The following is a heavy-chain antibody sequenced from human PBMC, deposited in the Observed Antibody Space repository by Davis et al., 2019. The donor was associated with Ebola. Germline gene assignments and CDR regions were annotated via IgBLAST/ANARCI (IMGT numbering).Heavy chain of an antibody. D-gene: IGHD2-21*02. CDR3: ARGSYCGGDCLSDAFDI. CDR2: IYPGDSDT. J-gene: IGHJ3*02. CDR1: GYSFTSYW. V-gene: IGHV5-51*01. Sequence: GESLKISCKGSGYSFTSYWIGWVRQMPGKGLEWMGIIYPGDSDTRYSPSFQGQVTISADKSISTAYLQWSSLKASDTAMYYCARGSYCGGDCLSDAFDIWGQGTMVTVSS.